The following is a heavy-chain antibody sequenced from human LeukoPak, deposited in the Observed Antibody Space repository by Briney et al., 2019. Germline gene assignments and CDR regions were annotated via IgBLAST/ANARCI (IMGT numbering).Heavy chain of an antibody. CDR1: GYTFTSYG. CDR3: ARRKRYDFDPGRDY. J-gene: IGHJ4*02. CDR2: ISPYNGNT. V-gene: IGHV1-18*01. Sequence: GASVKVSCKASGYTFTSYGISWVRQAPGQGLEWMGWISPYNGNTNYAQELQGRVTMTTDTYTSTAYTELRSLRSDDTAVYYCARRKRYDFDPGRDYWGQGTLVTVSS. D-gene: IGHD3-3*01.